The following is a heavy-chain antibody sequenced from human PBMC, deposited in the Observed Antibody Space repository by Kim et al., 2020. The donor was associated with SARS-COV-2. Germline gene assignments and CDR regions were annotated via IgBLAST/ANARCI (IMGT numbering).Heavy chain of an antibody. Sequence: SETLSLTCTVSGGSISSGSYYWSWIRQPAGKGLEWIGRIYTSGSTNYNPSLKSRVTISVDTSKNQFSLKLSSVTAADTAVYYCARGYYGSGSYYNDWFDPWGQGTLVTVSS. CDR2: IYTSGST. CDR3: ARGYYGSGSYYNDWFDP. J-gene: IGHJ5*02. CDR1: GGSISSGSYY. V-gene: IGHV4-61*02. D-gene: IGHD3-10*01.